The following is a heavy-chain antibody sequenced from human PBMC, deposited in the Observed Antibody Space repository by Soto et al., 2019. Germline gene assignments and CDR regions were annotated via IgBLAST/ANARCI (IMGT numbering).Heavy chain of an antibody. D-gene: IGHD3-3*01. J-gene: IGHJ4*02. V-gene: IGHV4-30-4*01. CDR3: ARVSQGRGSYPFDY. CDR2: IYYSGST. Sequence: SETVSLTCTVSGGSISSGDYYWSWIRQPPGKGLEWIGYIYYSGSTYYNPSLKSRVTISVDTSKNQFSLKLSSVTAADTAVYYCARVSQGRGSYPFDYSGPGTLVTVSS. CDR1: GGSISSGDYY.